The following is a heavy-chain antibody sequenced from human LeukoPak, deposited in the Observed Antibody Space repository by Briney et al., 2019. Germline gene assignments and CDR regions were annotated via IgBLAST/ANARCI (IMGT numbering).Heavy chain of an antibody. Sequence: ASVKVSCKASGYTFTSYDINWVRQATGQRLEWMGWMNPNSGNTGYAQKFQGRVTMTRNTSISTAYMELSSLRSEDTAVYYCARGKEGEFWSGYYRGGYYYYYGMDVWGQGTTVTASS. CDR3: ARGKEGEFWSGYYRGGYYYYYGMDV. J-gene: IGHJ6*02. CDR2: MNPNSGNT. D-gene: IGHD3-3*01. CDR1: GYTFTSYD. V-gene: IGHV1-8*01.